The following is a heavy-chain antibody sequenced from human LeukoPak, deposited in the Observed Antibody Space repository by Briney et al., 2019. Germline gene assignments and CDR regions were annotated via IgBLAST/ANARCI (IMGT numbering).Heavy chain of an antibody. J-gene: IGHJ3*01. CDR3: ARVFGYCSSSACYAASDL. CDR2: ISTGSRYI. Sequence: GGSLRLSCAASGFTFSSYSLTWVRQAPGKGLEWVSDISTGSRYIYYADSVQGRFTISRDNAQRSLYLQMNSLRVEDTAVYYCARVFGYCSSSACYAASDLWGQGTTVTVSS. CDR1: GFTFSSYS. V-gene: IGHV3-21*01. D-gene: IGHD2-2*03.